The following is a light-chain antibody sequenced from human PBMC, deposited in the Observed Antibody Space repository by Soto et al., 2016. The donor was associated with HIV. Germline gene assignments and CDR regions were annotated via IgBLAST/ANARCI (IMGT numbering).Light chain of an antibody. CDR1: QDISNY. V-gene: IGKV1-33*01. J-gene: IGKJ4*01. CDR2: DAS. CDR3: QQYKTYPLT. Sequence: DIQMTQSPSSLSASVGDRVTITCQASQDISNYLNWYQQKPGKAPKLLIYDASNLETGVPSRFSGSRSGTDFTLTISSLQPEDFATYFCQQYKTYPLTFGGGTKVQIK.